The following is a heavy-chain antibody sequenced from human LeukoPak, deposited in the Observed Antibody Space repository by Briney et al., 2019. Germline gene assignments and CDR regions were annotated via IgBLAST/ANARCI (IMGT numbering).Heavy chain of an antibody. D-gene: IGHD5-12*01. CDR2: IYSSGST. Sequence: SETLSLTCTVSGGSISGYFWSWIRQPAGKTLEWIGRIYSSGSTDYNPSLKGRVTMSVDTSKNHFSLKLSSVTAADTATYYCARARYSGYDGAFDIWGQGTMATVSS. CDR3: ARARYSGYDGAFDI. CDR1: GGSISGYF. J-gene: IGHJ3*02. V-gene: IGHV4-4*07.